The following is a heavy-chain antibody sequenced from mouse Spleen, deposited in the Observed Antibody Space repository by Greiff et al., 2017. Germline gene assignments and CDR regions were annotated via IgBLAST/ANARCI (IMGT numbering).Heavy chain of an antibody. CDR2: IDPSDSYT. J-gene: IGHJ1*01. V-gene: IGHV1-69*01. Sequence: QVQLKESGAELVMPGASVKLSCKASGYTFTSYWMHWVKQRPGQGLEWIGEIDPSDSYTNYNQKFKGKATLTVDKSSSTAYMQLSSLTSEDSAVYYCARATVGGYFDVWGAGTTVTVSS. CDR1: GYTFTSYW. D-gene: IGHD1-1*01. CDR3: ARATVGGYFDV.